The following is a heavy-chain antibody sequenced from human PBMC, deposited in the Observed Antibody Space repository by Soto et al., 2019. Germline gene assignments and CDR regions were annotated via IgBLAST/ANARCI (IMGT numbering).Heavy chain of an antibody. CDR2: ISAYNGNT. V-gene: IGHV1-18*01. D-gene: IGHD3-22*01. Sequence: ASVKVSCKASGYTFTSYGISWVRQAPGQGLEWMGWISAYNGNTNYAQKLQGRVTMTTDTSTSTAYMELRSLRSDDTAVYYCARDLALTMIVVANTYYYYGMDVWGQGTTVTVSS. CDR3: ARDLALTMIVVANTYYYYGMDV. CDR1: GYTFTSYG. J-gene: IGHJ6*02.